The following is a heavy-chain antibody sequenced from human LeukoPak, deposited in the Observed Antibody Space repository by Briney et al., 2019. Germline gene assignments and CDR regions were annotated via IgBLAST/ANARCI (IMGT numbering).Heavy chain of an antibody. CDR3: AKDEGMAVSGTGGYDS. CDR2: ISGDSRYI. CDR1: GFTFSGYS. J-gene: IGHJ4*02. Sequence: PGGSLRLSCAASGFTFSGYSMNWVRQAPGKGPEWVSAISGDSRYIYYADSVKGRFTISRDNAKNSLYLQMDSLRDEDTAVYYCAKDEGMAVSGTGGYDSWGQGTLVTVSS. V-gene: IGHV3-21*04. D-gene: IGHD6-19*01.